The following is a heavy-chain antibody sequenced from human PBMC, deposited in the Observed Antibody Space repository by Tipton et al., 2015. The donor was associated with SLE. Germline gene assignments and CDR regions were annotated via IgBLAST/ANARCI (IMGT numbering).Heavy chain of an antibody. V-gene: IGHV3-11*06. CDR3: AKDISRWTQTPFDY. CDR1: GFSFSDYY. J-gene: IGHJ4*02. CDR2: ISSSSSYT. D-gene: IGHD3-9*01. Sequence: GSLRLSCAPSGFSFSDYYMSWIRQAPGKGLEWVSYISSSSSYTNYADSVKGRFTISRDNAKNSLYLQMTSLRAEDTAVYYCAKDISRWTQTPFDYWGQGTLVTVSS.